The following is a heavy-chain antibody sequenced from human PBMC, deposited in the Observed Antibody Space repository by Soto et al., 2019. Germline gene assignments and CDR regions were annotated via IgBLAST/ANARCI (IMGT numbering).Heavy chain of an antibody. J-gene: IGHJ6*02. Sequence: GASVKVSCKASGYTFTGYYMHWVRQAPGQGLEWMGWINPNSGGTNYAQKFQGWVTMTRDTSISTAYMELSRLRSDDTAVYYCARTAARPRDYYGMDVWGHGTTVTVSS. V-gene: IGHV1-2*04. CDR1: GYTFTGYY. CDR3: ARTAARPRDYYGMDV. CDR2: INPNSGGT. D-gene: IGHD6-6*01.